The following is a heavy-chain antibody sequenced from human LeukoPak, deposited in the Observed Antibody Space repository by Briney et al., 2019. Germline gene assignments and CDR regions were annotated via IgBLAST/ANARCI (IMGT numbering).Heavy chain of an antibody. D-gene: IGHD3-16*02. CDR3: ARAYQRLGGLSFPDS. V-gene: IGHV7-4-1*02. CDR1: GYTFTNYA. Sequence: GASVKVSCKASGYTFTNYAMNWVRQAPGQGLEWMGWINPNTGNPTYAQGFTGRFVFSLDTSVTTTYLQISGLKAEDTAVYHCARAYQRLGGLSFPDSWGQGTLVTVSS. CDR2: INPNTGNP. J-gene: IGHJ5*01.